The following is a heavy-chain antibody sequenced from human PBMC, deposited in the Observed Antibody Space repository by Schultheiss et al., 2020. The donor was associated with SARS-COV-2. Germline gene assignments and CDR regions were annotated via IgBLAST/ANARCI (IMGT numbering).Heavy chain of an antibody. D-gene: IGHD5-18*01. J-gene: IGHJ3*02. CDR1: GLTFSDAW. V-gene: IGHV3-15*01. CDR2: FKSKGSGGTI. Sequence: GGSLRLSCAVSGLTFSDAWMSWVRQAPGKGLEWIGRFKSKGSGGTIDYAALVRDRFTMSRDDSKNTLYLQMNSLKTEDTAVYYCTTDNTAMDELIDAFDIWGQGTMVTVSS. CDR3: TTDNTAMDELIDAFDI.